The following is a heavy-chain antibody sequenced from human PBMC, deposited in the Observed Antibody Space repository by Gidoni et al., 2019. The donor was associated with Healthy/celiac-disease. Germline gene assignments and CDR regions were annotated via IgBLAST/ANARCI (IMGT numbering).Heavy chain of an antibody. V-gene: IGHV3-48*02. Sequence: EVQLVESGGGLVQPGGSLSLSCAASGFTFSSYSMNWVRQAPGKGLEWVSYISSSSSTIYYADSVKGRFTISRDNAKNSLYLQMNSLRDEDTAVYYCARDGQYSSGWDYFDYWGQGTLVTVSS. CDR2: ISSSSSTI. CDR3: ARDGQYSSGWDYFDY. J-gene: IGHJ4*02. CDR1: GFTFSSYS. D-gene: IGHD6-19*01.